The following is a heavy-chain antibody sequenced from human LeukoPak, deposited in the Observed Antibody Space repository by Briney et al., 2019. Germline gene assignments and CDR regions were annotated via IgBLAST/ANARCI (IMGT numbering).Heavy chain of an antibody. D-gene: IGHD6-19*01. CDR2: IYYSGST. CDR1: GGSISSSSYY. J-gene: IGHJ4*02. CDR3: ARGVAVAGMKFDY. V-gene: IGHV4-39*07. Sequence: SETLSLTCTVSGGSISSSSYYWGWIRQPPGKGLEWIGSIYYSGSTYYNPSLKSRVTISVDTSKNQFSLKVSSVTAADTAVYYCARGVAVAGMKFDYWGQGTLVSVSS.